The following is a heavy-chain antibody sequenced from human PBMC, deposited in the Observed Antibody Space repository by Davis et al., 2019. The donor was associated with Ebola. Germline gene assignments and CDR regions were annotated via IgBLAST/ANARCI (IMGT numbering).Heavy chain of an antibody. CDR3: AKEGYYYDSSGYYYVLFDY. V-gene: IGHV3-23*01. CDR1: GFTFRSYA. D-gene: IGHD3-22*01. J-gene: IGHJ4*02. CDR2: ISGSGGIT. Sequence: PGGSLRPSCAAFGFTFRSYAMNWVCQAPGKGLEWVSAISGSGGITYYADSVKGRFTISRDNSKNTLYLQMNSLRAEDTAVYYCAKEGYYYDSSGYYYVLFDYWGQGTLVTVSS.